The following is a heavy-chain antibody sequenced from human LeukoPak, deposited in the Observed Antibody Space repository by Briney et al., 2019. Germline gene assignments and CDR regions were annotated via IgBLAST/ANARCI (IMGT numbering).Heavy chain of an antibody. CDR3: ARSNYYSSGTYYNDY. CDR1: GFSLSTSGMA. V-gene: IGHV2-5*02. Sequence: KESGPTLVKPTQTLTLTCIFSGFSLSTSGMAVAWIRQPPGKALEWLALIYWDDDKRYSPSLKSRLTITKDTSKNHVVLTMTNMDPVDTATYYCARSNYYSSGTYYNDYWGQGTLVTVSS. CDR2: IYWDDDK. D-gene: IGHD3-10*01. J-gene: IGHJ4*02.